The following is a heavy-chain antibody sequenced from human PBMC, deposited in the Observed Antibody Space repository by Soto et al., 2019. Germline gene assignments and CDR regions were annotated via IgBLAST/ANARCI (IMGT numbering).Heavy chain of an antibody. CDR2: MNPNSGNT. V-gene: IGHV1-8*01. CDR1: GYTLTSYD. CDR3: ARGRGSSWFNYYYYGMDV. D-gene: IGHD6-13*01. J-gene: IGHJ6*02. Sequence: PVKVSSKASGYTLTSYDINWVRQATGQGLEWMGWMNPNSGNTGYAQKFQGRVTMTRNTSISTAYMELSSLRSEDTAVYYCARGRGSSWFNYYYYGMDVWGQGTTFTVS.